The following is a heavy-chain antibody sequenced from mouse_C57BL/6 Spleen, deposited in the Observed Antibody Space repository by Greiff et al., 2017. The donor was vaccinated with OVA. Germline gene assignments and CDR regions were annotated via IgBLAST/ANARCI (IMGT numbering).Heavy chain of an antibody. CDR3: ARYYYGSDYYAMDY. CDR2: INPNNGGT. J-gene: IGHJ4*01. D-gene: IGHD1-1*01. CDR1: GYTFTDYY. V-gene: IGHV1-26*01. Sequence: EVQLQQSGPELVKPGASVKISCMASGYTFTDYYMNWVKQSHGKSLEWIGDINPNNGGTSYNQKFKGKATLTVDKSSSTAYMELRSLTSEDSAVYYCARYYYGSDYYAMDYWGQGTSVTVSS.